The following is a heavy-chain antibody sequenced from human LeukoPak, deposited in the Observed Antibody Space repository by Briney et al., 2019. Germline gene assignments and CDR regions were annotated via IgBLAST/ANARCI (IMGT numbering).Heavy chain of an antibody. Sequence: SQTLSLTCAISGDSVSSNSVTWDWIRQSPSGVLEWLGRTYYRSKWSNDYAESVRSRITITPDTSKNQFSLQLNSVTPEDTAVYYCARGGIAARRHFDYWGQGTLVTVSS. CDR2: TYYRSKWSN. J-gene: IGHJ4*02. CDR3: ARGGIAARRHFDY. CDR1: GDSVSSNSVT. V-gene: IGHV6-1*01. D-gene: IGHD6-6*01.